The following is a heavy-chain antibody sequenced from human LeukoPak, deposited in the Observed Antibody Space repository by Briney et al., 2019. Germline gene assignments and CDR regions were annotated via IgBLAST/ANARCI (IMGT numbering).Heavy chain of an antibody. CDR1: GGSISSYY. D-gene: IGHD3-10*01. Sequence: SETLSLTCTVSGGSISSYYWSWIRQPPGKGLEWIGYIYYSGSTNYNPSLKSRVTISVDTSKTQFSLKLSSMTAADTAVYYCARQHYYGSGSYDYWGQGTLVTVSS. V-gene: IGHV4-59*08. CDR2: IYYSGST. CDR3: ARQHYYGSGSYDY. J-gene: IGHJ4*02.